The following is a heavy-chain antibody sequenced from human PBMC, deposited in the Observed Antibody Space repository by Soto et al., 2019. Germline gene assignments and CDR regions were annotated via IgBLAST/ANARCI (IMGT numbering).Heavy chain of an antibody. J-gene: IGHJ5*02. CDR2: FDPEDGET. V-gene: IGHV1-24*01. D-gene: IGHD3-3*01. CDR1: GYTLTELS. Sequence: ASVKVSCKVSGYTLTELSMHWVRQAPGKGLEWMGGFDPEDGETIYAQKFQGRVTMTEDTSTDTAYMELSSLRSEDTAVYYCATVEISAFKGLRFLDLYWFDPWGQGTLVTVSS. CDR3: ATVEISAFKGLRFLDLYWFDP.